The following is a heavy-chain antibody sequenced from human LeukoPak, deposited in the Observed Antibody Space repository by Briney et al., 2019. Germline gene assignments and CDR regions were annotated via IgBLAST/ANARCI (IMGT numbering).Heavy chain of an antibody. CDR3: AHKGSGDWYFDL. CDR1: GFSLSTRGLG. V-gene: IGHV2-5*02. Sequence: SGPTLVNPTQTLTLTCTFSGFSLSTRGLGVGWLRQPPGKALEWLALIYWDDIKRYSPSLKSRLTITKDTSNNRVVLTVTNMDPVDTATYYCAHKGSGDWYFDLWGRGTVVTVSS. D-gene: IGHD3-3*01. CDR2: IYWDDIK. J-gene: IGHJ2*01.